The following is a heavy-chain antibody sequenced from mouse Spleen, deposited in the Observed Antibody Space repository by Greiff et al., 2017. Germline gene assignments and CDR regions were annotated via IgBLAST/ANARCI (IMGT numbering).Heavy chain of an antibody. J-gene: IGHJ3*01. CDR1: GFTFSSYT. CDR2: ISSGGSYT. V-gene: IGHV5-6-4*01. CDR3: TRDVDGTRGFAY. D-gene: IGHD2-3*01. Sequence: DVQLVESGGGLVKPGGSLKLSCAASGFTFSSYTMSWVRQTPEKRLEWVATISSGGSYTYYPDSVKGRFTISRDNAKNTLYLQMSSLKSEDTAMYYCTRDVDGTRGFAYWGQGTLVTVSA.